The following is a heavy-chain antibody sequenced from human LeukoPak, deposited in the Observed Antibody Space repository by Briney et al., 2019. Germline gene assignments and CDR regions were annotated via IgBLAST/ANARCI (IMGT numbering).Heavy chain of an antibody. J-gene: IGHJ4*02. Sequence: SQTLSLTCTVSGGSISSGGYYWSWIRQPPGKGLEWIGYIYHSGSTYYNPSLKSRVTISVDRSKNQFSLKLSSVTAADTAVYYCARSWGDDILTGYWYWGQGTLVTVSS. D-gene: IGHD3-9*01. CDR2: IYHSGST. V-gene: IGHV4-30-2*01. CDR3: ARSWGDDILTGYWY. CDR1: GGSISSGGYY.